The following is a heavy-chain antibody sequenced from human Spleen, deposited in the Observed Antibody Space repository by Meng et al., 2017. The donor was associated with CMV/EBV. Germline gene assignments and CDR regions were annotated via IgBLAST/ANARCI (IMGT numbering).Heavy chain of an antibody. CDR2: IYTSGST. CDR3: ARVWSYSVAVAGYFDY. D-gene: IGHD6-19*01. J-gene: IGHJ4*02. CDR1: GGSISSYY. Sequence: VQLQQAGPGLVKPSEPLSLTCTVSGGSISSYYWSWIRQPAGKGLEWIGRIYTSGSTNYNPSLKSRVTMSVDTSKNQFSLKLSSVTAADTAVYYCARVWSYSVAVAGYFDYWGQGTLVTVSS. V-gene: IGHV4-4*07.